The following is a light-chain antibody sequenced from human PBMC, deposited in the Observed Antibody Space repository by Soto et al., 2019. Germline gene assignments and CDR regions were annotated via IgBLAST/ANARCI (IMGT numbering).Light chain of an antibody. CDR3: QQYNSNPLT. Sequence: DIQMTQSPSTLSASVGVRVTITCRASQSFSSWLAWYQQKPGKAPKLLIYKTSTLESGVPSRFSGSGSGTEFTLTISSLQPDDFATYYCQQYNSNPLTFGGGTKVEIK. CDR1: QSFSSW. V-gene: IGKV1-5*03. CDR2: KTS. J-gene: IGKJ4*01.